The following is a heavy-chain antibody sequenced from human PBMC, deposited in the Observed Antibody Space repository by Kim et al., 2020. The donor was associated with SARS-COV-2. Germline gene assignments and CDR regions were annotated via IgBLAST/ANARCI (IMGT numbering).Heavy chain of an antibody. CDR3: ARVYDSSGYYYLGFDY. Sequence: GGSLRLSFAASGFTFSSYSMNWVRQAPGKGLEWVSYISSSSSTIYYADSVKGRFTISRDNAKNSLYLQMNSLRDEDTAVYYCARVYDSSGYYYLGFDYWGQGTLVTVSS. V-gene: IGHV3-48*02. CDR2: ISSSSSTI. D-gene: IGHD3-22*01. J-gene: IGHJ4*02. CDR1: GFTFSSYS.